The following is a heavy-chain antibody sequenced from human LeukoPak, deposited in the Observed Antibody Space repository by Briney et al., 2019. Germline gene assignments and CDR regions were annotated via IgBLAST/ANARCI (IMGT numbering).Heavy chain of an antibody. Sequence: ASVKVSCKASGYTFTSYYMHWVRQAPGQGLEWMGIINPSGGSTSYAQKFQDRVTFTRDTSISTVYMELSSLRSEDTAVYYCARGRSDYDSVDFPLMLYWGQGTLVTVSS. CDR3: ARGRSDYDSVDFPLMLY. CDR1: GYTFTSYY. J-gene: IGHJ4*02. CDR2: INPSGGST. D-gene: IGHD3-22*01. V-gene: IGHV1-46*01.